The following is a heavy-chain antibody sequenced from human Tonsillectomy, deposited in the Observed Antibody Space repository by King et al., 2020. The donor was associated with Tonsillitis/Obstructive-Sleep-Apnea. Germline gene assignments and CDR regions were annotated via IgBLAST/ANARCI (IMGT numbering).Heavy chain of an antibody. Sequence: VQLVESGGGLEQPGGSLRLSCSASGFTFSSHAMSWVRQAPGKGLEWVSTISDSGDNTYYADSVRGRLTISRDNSKKPVSLQVNSLRAEDTAIYYCAQGRVGYGYGLDVWGQGTTVTVSS. CDR2: ISDSGDNT. CDR3: AQGRVGYGYGLDV. D-gene: IGHD1-26*01. CDR1: GFTFSSHA. V-gene: IGHV3-23*04. J-gene: IGHJ6*02.